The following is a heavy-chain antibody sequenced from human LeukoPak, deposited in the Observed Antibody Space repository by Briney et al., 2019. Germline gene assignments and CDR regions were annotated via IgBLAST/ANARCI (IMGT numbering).Heavy chain of an antibody. Sequence: GGSLRLSCAASGFTFSSYAMHWVRQAPGKGLEWVAVISYDGSNKYYADSVKGRFTISRDNSKNTLYLQMNSLRAEDTAVYYCAKEYYDFDATYYYYYGMDVWGQGTTVTVSS. V-gene: IGHV3-30*04. CDR2: ISYDGSNK. CDR3: AKEYYDFDATYYYYYGMDV. D-gene: IGHD3-3*01. J-gene: IGHJ6*02. CDR1: GFTFSSYA.